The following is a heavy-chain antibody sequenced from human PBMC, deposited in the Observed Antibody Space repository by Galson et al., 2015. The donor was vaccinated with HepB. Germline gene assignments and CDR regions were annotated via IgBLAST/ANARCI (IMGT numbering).Heavy chain of an antibody. J-gene: IGHJ5*02. CDR3: AKDLVAQLELPGWFDP. Sequence: SLRLSCAASGFTFSSYGMHWVRQAPGKGLEWVAVISYDGSNKYYADSVKGRFTISRDNSKNTLYLQMNSLRAEDTAVYYCAKDLVAQLELPGWFDPWGQGTLVTVSS. CDR2: ISYDGSNK. V-gene: IGHV3-30*18. D-gene: IGHD1-7*01. CDR1: GFTFSSYG.